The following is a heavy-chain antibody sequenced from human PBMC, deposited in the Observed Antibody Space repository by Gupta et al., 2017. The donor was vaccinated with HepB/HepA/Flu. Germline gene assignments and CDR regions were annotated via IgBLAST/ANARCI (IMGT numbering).Heavy chain of an antibody. Sequence: EVQLVASGGGLVQPGGSLRLSCAASGFTFRNYWMHWVRQAPGKGLVWVSRINSDGSSISYADSVKGRLTISRDKAKNTLYLQMNSLRAEDTAVYYCAREASGYGSGMNYFDYWGQGTLVTVSS. D-gene: IGHD3-10*01. CDR3: AREASGYGSGMNYFDY. CDR1: GFTFRNYW. V-gene: IGHV3-74*01. CDR2: INSDGSSI. J-gene: IGHJ4*02.